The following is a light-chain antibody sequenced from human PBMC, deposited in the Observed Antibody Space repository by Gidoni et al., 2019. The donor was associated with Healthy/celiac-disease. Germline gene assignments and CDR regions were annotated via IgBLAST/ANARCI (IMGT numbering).Light chain of an antibody. V-gene: IGKV2-28*01. Sequence: DIVMTQSPLSLPVPLGESASISCRSSQSLLHSNGYNYLAWYLHKPRQSPQLLIYLCSNRASGVPERFSGSGGGTDFTLKISRVEAEDVGFYYCMQALQTPPTFGQGTKVEIK. CDR1: QSLLHSNGYNY. CDR3: MQALQTPPT. J-gene: IGKJ1*01. CDR2: LCS.